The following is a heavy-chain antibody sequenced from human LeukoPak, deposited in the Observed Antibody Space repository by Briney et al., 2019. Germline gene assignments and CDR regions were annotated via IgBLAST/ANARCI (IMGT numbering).Heavy chain of an antibody. CDR3: ARRGVHYYGSVSYYRTFDY. J-gene: IGHJ4*02. CDR2: INHSGST. V-gene: IGHV4-34*01. CDR1: GGSFSGYY. Sequence: SETLSLTCAVYGGSFSGYYWSWIRQPPGKGLEWIGEINHSGSTNYNPSLKSRVTISVDTSKNQFSLKLSSVTAADTAVYYCARRGVHYYGSVSYYRTFDYWGQGTLVTVSS. D-gene: IGHD3-10*01.